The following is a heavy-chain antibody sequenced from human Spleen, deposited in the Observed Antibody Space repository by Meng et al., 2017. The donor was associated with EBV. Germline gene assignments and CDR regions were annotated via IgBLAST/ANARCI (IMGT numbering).Heavy chain of an antibody. J-gene: IGHJ4*02. CDR1: GGSVSSGTYD. V-gene: IGHV4-61*01. D-gene: IGHD3-22*01. CDR2: IYYSGST. Sequence: QLQLQESGPGLVKPSQTPALTSIVSGGSVSSGTYDWSWIRQPPGKGLEWIGYIYYSGSTNYNPSLKSRVTISVDTSKNQFSLRLSSVTAADTAVYYCARSPDYFDSSGYYRFDYWGQGTLVTVSS. CDR3: ARSPDYFDSSGYYRFDY.